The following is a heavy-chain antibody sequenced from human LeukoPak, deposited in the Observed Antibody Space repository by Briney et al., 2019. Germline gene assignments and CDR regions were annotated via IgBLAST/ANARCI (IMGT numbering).Heavy chain of an antibody. CDR1: GFTFSDYY. V-gene: IGHV3-11*01. Sequence: GGSLILSCAASGFTFSDYYMSWLRQAPGKGLEWVAYICDSGRTVYYADSVKGRFTISRDNAKNSLYLQMNNLRAEDTAVYYCARDRLGDYDHSGYYDKWGQGTLVTVSS. CDR3: ARDRLGDYDHSGYYDK. J-gene: IGHJ4*02. CDR2: ICDSGRTV. D-gene: IGHD3-22*01.